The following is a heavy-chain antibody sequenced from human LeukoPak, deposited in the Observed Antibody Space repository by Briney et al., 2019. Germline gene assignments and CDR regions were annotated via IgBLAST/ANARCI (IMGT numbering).Heavy chain of an antibody. CDR2: IKQDGSET. J-gene: IGHJ4*02. CDR1: GFTFSTYG. D-gene: IGHD3-22*01. Sequence: GGSLRLSCAASGFTFSTYGMSWVRQAPGKGLEWVANIKQDGSETYCVDSVKGRFTISRDNAKNSLYLQMNSLRAEDTALYYCAKGDYYDSSGSPRYWGQGTLVTVSS. CDR3: AKGDYYDSSGSPRY. V-gene: IGHV3-7*03.